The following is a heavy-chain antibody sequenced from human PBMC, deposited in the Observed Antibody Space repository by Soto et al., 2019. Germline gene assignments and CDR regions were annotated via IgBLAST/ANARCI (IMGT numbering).Heavy chain of an antibody. CDR3: ASIPPFTMVRGVTDTFDY. D-gene: IGHD3-10*01. CDR1: GGSISSSSYY. Sequence: PSETPSLTCTVSGGSISSSSYYWGWIRQPPGKGLEWIGSIYYSGSTYYNPSLKSRVTISVDTSKNQFSLKLSSVTAADTAVYYCASIPPFTMVRGVTDTFDYWGQGTLVTVSS. CDR2: IYYSGST. V-gene: IGHV4-39*01. J-gene: IGHJ4*02.